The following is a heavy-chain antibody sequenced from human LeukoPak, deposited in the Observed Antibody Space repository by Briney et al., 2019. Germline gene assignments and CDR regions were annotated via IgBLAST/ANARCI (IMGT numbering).Heavy chain of an antibody. D-gene: IGHD2-21*01. CDR2: ITSSSSYI. Sequence: PGGSLRLSCAASGFSFSRYAMSWVRQAPGKGLEWISLITSSSSYIYYADSLKGRSTISRDNAKNSLFLQMNSLRADDTAVYYWTSLYCDGNCNNGFDYWGQGTLVTVSS. CDR3: TSLYCDGNCNNGFDY. J-gene: IGHJ4*02. CDR1: GFSFSRYA. V-gene: IGHV3-21*01.